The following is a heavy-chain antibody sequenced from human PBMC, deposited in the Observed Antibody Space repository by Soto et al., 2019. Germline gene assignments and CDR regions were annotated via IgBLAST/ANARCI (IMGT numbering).Heavy chain of an antibody. CDR3: ASSGLNYGSGTIDS. CDR2: ISSRGSRI. D-gene: IGHD3-10*01. V-gene: IGHV3-48*03. Sequence: GGSLRLSCGASGFTFSSYEMTWVRQAPGKGLEWVSYISSRGSRIYYTDSVKGRFTISRDNAKNSLYLQMNSLRAEDTAVYYCASSGLNYGSGTIDSWGQGTLVTVSS. CDR1: GFTFSSYE. J-gene: IGHJ4*02.